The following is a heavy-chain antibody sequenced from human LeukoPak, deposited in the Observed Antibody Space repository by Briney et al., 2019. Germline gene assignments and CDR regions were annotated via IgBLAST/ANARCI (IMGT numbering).Heavy chain of an antibody. CDR1: GFTVSSNY. D-gene: IGHD6-6*01. CDR3: AREASIVVRCSDY. CDR2: IYSGGST. Sequence: PGGSLRLSCAASGFTVSSNYMSWVRQAPGKGLEWVSVIYSGGSTYYADSVKGGFTISRDNSKNTLYLQMNSLRAEDTAVYYCAREASIVVRCSDYWGQGTLVTVSS. V-gene: IGHV3-66*01. J-gene: IGHJ4*02.